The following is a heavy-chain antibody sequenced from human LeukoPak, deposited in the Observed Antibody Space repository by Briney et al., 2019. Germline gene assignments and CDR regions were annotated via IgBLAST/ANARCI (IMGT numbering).Heavy chain of an antibody. V-gene: IGHV1-18*01. CDR2: ISAYNGNT. CDR3: AGDPPGGMVVMFGGDY. Sequence: ASVKVSCKASGYTFTSYGISWVRQAPGQGLEWMGWISAYNGNTNYAQKLQGRVTMTTDTSTSTAYMELRSLRSDDTAVYYCAGDPPGGMVVMFGGDYWGQGTLVTVSS. CDR1: GYTFTSYG. J-gene: IGHJ4*02. D-gene: IGHD3-16*01.